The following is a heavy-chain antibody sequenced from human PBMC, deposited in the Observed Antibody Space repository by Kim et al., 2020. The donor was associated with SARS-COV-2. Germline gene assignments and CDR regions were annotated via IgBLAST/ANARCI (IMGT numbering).Heavy chain of an antibody. V-gene: IGHV1-69*13. CDR3: ATGRGATTVVTPWYYFDY. CDR1: GGTFSSYA. J-gene: IGHJ4*02. Sequence: SVKVSCKASGGTFSSYAISWVRQAPGQGLEWMGGIIPIFGTANYAQKFQGRVTITADESTSTAYMELSSLRSEDTAVYYCATGRGATTVVTPWYYFDYWGQGTLVTVSS. D-gene: IGHD4-17*01. CDR2: IIPIFGTA.